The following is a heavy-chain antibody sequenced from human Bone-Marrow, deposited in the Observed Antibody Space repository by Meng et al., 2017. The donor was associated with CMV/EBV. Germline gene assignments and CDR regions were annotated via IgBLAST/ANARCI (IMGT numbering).Heavy chain of an antibody. J-gene: IGHJ6*02. CDR1: GFIFNDYY. CDR3: AASDTSEYYYYGMDV. D-gene: IGHD5-18*01. CDR2: ISRGGTTK. V-gene: IGHV3-11*01. Sequence: GESLKISCATSGFIFNDYYLAWIRQAPGKGLEWVSYISRGGTTKYYADSVKGRFAISRDNANNSVYLQMDSLRPEDTAVYYCAASDTSEYYYYGMDVWGQGTTVTVSS.